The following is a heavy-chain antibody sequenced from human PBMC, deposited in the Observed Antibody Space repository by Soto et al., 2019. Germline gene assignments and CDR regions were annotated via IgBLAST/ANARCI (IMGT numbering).Heavy chain of an antibody. V-gene: IGHV3-21*01. Sequence: GGSLRLSCAASGFTFSSYSMNWVRQAPGKGLEWVSSISSSSYIYYADSVKGRFTISRDNAKNSLYLQMNSLRAEDTAVYYCARNPAYYDILTGYYKDWYFDLWGRGTLVTVSS. CDR3: ARNPAYYDILTGYYKDWYFDL. CDR1: GFTFSSYS. J-gene: IGHJ2*01. CDR2: ISSSSYI. D-gene: IGHD3-9*01.